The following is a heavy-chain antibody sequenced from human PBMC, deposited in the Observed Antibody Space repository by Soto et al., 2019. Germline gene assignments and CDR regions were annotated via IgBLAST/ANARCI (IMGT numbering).Heavy chain of an antibody. CDR3: ARDTGVETIAARPTYYYSGTDV. D-gene: IGHD6-6*01. CDR1: GFTFSSYA. CDR2: ISYDGSNK. V-gene: IGHV3-30-3*01. Sequence: QVQLVESGGGVVQPGRSLRLSCAASGFTFSSYAMHWVRQAPGKGLECVAVISYDGSNKYYADSVKGRFTISRDNSKTSLYLQMKSLRESVTAVYYCARDTGVETIAARPTYYYSGTDVCCQGTTVTVCS. J-gene: IGHJ6*02.